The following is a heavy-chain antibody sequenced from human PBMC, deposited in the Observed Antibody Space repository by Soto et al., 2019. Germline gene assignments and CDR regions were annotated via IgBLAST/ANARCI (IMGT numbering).Heavy chain of an antibody. J-gene: IGHJ6*03. CDR1: GYTFTSYA. V-gene: IGHV1-3*01. CDR2: INAGNGNT. Sequence: ASVKVSCKASGYTFTSYAMHWVRQAPGQRLGWMGWINAGNGNTKYSQKFQGRVTITRDTSASTAYMELSSLRSEDTAVYYCARDRLGDPDYYYYYMDVWGKGTTVTVSS. D-gene: IGHD3-16*01. CDR3: ARDRLGDPDYYYYYMDV.